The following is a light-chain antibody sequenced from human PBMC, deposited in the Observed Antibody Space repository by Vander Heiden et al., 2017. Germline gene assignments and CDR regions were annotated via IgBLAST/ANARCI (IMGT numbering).Light chain of an antibody. CDR1: QTISNW. V-gene: IGKV1-5*03. J-gene: IGKJ3*01. CDR3: QQYNSYVT. Sequence: DIQMTPSPSALSASVGDRGTIPCRASQTISNWLAWYQQKPGKVPKLLIYKASSLESGVPSRFSGSGSGTEFTLTISSLQPDDFATYYCQQYNSYVTFGPGTKVDI. CDR2: KAS.